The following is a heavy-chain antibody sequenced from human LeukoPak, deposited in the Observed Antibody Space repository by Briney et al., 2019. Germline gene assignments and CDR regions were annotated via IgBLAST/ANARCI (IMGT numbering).Heavy chain of an antibody. V-gene: IGHV3-7*01. J-gene: IGHJ4*02. CDR1: GFTFSTYA. Sequence: PGGSLRLSCAASGFTFSTYAMSWIRQAPGKGLEWVANIKQDGSEKYYVDSVKGRFTISRDNAKNSLYLQMNSLRAEDTAVYYCASLVTSPYDYWGQGTLVTVSS. CDR3: ASLVTSPYDY. CDR2: IKQDGSEK. D-gene: IGHD2-8*02.